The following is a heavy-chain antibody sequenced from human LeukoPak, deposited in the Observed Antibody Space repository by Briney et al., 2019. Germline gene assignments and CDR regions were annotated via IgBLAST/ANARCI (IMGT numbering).Heavy chain of an antibody. D-gene: IGHD3-3*01. J-gene: IGHJ6*04. CDR2: IYYSGST. V-gene: IGHV4-59*01. CDR3: ARGYDSLDV. CDR1: GGSISSYY. Sequence: SETLSLTCTVSGGSISSYYWSWIRQPPGKGLEWIGYIYYSGSTNYSPSLKSRVTISVDTSKNQFSLKLSSVTAADTAVYYCARGYDSLDVWGKGTTVTVSS.